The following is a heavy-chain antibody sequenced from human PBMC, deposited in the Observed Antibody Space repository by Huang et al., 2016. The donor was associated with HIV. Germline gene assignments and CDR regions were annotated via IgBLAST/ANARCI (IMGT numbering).Heavy chain of an antibody. Sequence: QVQLVQSGAEVKKPGSSVKVSCKTSGGTFSSYVISWVRQAPGQGLEWMGGIIPILGTANDAQKFQGRVTVTADESTSTAYMELSSLRSEDTAVYYCARVESRRYYDSSGYYYWGQGTLVTVSS. D-gene: IGHD3-22*01. CDR1: GGTFSSYV. CDR3: ARVESRRYYDSSGYYY. J-gene: IGHJ4*02. CDR2: IIPILGTA. V-gene: IGHV1-69*01.